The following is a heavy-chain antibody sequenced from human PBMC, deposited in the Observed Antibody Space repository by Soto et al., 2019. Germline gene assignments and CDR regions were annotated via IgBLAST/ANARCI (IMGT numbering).Heavy chain of an antibody. CDR3: ARVSMIVVAPISY. D-gene: IGHD3-22*01. CDR1: GFTFSDYY. J-gene: IGHJ4*02. Sequence: GGSLRLSCAASGFTFSDYYMSWIRQAPGKGLEWVSYISSSGSTIYYADSVKGRFTISRDNAKNSLYLQMNSLRAEDTAVYYCARVSMIVVAPISYWGQGTLVTVSS. V-gene: IGHV3-11*01. CDR2: ISSSGSTI.